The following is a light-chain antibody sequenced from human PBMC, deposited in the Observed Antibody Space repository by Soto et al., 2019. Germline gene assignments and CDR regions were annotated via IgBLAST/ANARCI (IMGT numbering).Light chain of an antibody. V-gene: IGLV2-11*01. Sequence: QSALTQPRSVSGSPGQSITISCTGTSSDVGGYNYVSWYRQHPGKAPKLMIYDVSKRPSGVPDRFSGSKSGNTAALTISGLAAEHEADYYCCSYAGTYTHYVFGTGTKLTVL. CDR3: CSYAGTYTHYV. J-gene: IGLJ1*01. CDR1: SSDVGGYNY. CDR2: DVS.